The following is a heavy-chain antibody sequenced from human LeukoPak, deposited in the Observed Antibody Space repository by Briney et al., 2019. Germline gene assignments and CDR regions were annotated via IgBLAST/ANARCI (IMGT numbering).Heavy chain of an antibody. J-gene: IGHJ6*03. CDR3: ARGLRGHYYYYMDV. Sequence: PSETLSLTCAVYGGSFSGYYWSWLRHPPGKGLEWIGEINHSGSTNYNPSLKSRVTISVDTSKNQFSLKLSSVTAADTAVYYCARGLRGHYYYYMDVWGKGTTVTVSS. V-gene: IGHV4-34*01. CDR1: GGSFSGYY. CDR2: INHSGST.